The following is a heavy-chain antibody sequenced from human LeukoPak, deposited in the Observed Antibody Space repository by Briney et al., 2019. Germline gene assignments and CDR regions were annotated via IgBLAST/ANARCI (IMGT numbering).Heavy chain of an antibody. D-gene: IGHD4-17*01. CDR3: AKTPMATVTTLPDFDY. J-gene: IGHJ4*02. CDR2: IKHDGSEK. V-gene: IGHV3-7*03. CDR1: GFIFTNYF. Sequence: GGSLRLSCAASGFIFTNYFMSWVRQAPGKGLEWVASIKHDGSEKYYVDSVRGRFTISRDNTMNSLYLQMSSLRAEDTALYYCAKTPMATVTTLPDFDYWGQGTLVTVSS.